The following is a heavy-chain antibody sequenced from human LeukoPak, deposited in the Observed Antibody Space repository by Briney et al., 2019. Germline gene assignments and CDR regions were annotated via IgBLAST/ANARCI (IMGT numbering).Heavy chain of an antibody. CDR2: ISSNSSYR. V-gene: IGHV3-21*01. D-gene: IGHD3-10*01. J-gene: IGHJ4*02. CDR1: GFTFSSYD. Sequence: GGSLTLSCAASGFTFSSYDMSWVRQAPGKGLEWVASISSNSSYRYYADSVKGRFTISRDNAKNSMYLQMNSLRGEDTALYYCARDGGLWFGELLELSYFDYWGQGTLVTVSS. CDR3: ARDGGLWFGELLELSYFDY.